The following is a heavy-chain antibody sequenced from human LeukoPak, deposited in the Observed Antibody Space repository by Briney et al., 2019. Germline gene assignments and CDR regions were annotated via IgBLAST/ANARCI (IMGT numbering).Heavy chain of an antibody. V-gene: IGHV3-21*01. J-gene: IGHJ4*02. CDR2: ISSAGGYI. Sequence: GGSLRLSCAASGFTFSSYTLNWVHQAPGKWLECVSSISSAGGYIYYAASVKGRFTISRDNAKNSLYLQMNSLRAVDTAVYYCAREIVSSNSFDNWGQGTLVTVSS. CDR3: AREIVSSNSFDN. CDR1: GFTFSSYT. D-gene: IGHD2-2*01.